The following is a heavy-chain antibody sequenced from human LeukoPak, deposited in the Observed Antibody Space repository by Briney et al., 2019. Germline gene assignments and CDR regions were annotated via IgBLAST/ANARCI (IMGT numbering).Heavy chain of an antibody. CDR2: IYYTGST. D-gene: IGHD6-13*01. J-gene: IGHJ4*02. CDR1: GDSISSSTYY. Sequence: SETLSLTCTVSGDSISSSTYYWGWIRQPPGKGLEWIGSIYYTGSTYYNPSLKSRVTISVNTSKNKFSLKLSSVTAADTAVYYCSGMAATGSFDYWGQGTLVTVSS. CDR3: SGMAATGSFDY. V-gene: IGHV4-39*01.